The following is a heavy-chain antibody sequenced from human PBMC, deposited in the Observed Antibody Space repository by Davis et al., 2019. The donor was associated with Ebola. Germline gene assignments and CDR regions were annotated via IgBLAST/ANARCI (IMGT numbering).Heavy chain of an antibody. J-gene: IGHJ4*02. V-gene: IGHV1-2*04. CDR3: ARVRGWQMGRLDY. Sequence: ASVKVSCKASGYTFTGYYMHWVRQAPGQGLEWMGWINPNSGGTNYAQKFQGWVTMTRDTSISTAYMELSRLRSDDTAVYYCARVRGWQMGRLDYWGQGTLVTVSS. CDR1: GYTFTGYY. CDR2: INPNSGGT. D-gene: IGHD6-19*01.